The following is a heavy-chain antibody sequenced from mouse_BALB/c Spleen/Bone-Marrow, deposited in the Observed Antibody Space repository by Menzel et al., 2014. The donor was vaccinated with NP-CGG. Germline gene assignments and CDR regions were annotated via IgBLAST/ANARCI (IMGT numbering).Heavy chain of an antibody. J-gene: IGHJ4*01. CDR3: ARDRGPTRAMDY. CDR1: GFSLTSYG. CDR2: IWAGGST. D-gene: IGHD1-1*01. Sequence: QVHVKQSGPGLVAPSPSLSITCTVSGFSLTSYGVHWVRQPPGKGLEWLGVIWAGGSTNYNSALMSRLSISKDNSKSQVYIKINSLQTDDTAMYYCARDRGPTRAMDYWGQGTSVTVSS. V-gene: IGHV2-9*02.